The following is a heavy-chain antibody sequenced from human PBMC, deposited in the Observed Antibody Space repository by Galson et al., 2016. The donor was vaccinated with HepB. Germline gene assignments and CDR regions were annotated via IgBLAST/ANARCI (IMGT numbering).Heavy chain of an antibody. Sequence: SVKVSCKASGYSFTKYSITWVRQAPGQGLEWMGWINPKTGATRYAQKFEDRVTMSRDTSTATVYMELTSVTSDDTVVFYCVREAHGYSGFWGQGTLVTVSS. D-gene: IGHD5-12*01. V-gene: IGHV1-2*02. CDR1: GYSFTKYS. J-gene: IGHJ4*02. CDR2: INPKTGAT. CDR3: VREAHGYSGF.